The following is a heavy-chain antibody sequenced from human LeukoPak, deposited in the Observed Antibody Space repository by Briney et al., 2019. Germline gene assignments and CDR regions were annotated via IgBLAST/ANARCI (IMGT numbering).Heavy chain of an antibody. CDR2: ISGYNGNT. J-gene: IGHJ4*02. D-gene: IGHD6-19*01. CDR1: GGTFSSSA. V-gene: IGHV1-18*01. Sequence: GSSVKVSCKASGGTFSSSAISWVRQAPGQGLEWMGWISGYNGNTNYAQKLQGRVTMTTDTSTSTAYMELRSLRSDDTAVYYCARSLYSSGWSDYWGQGTLVTVSS. CDR3: ARSLYSSGWSDY.